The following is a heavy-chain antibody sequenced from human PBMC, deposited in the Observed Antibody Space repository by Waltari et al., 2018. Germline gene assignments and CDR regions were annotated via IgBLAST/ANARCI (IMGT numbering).Heavy chain of an antibody. CDR3: ASGIDYPSSFDI. V-gene: IGHV4-34*01. Sequence: QVQLQQWGAGLLKPSATLSLPCAVYGGSFSGCYWSWTRQPPGKGLEWIGEINHSGSTNYNPSLKSRVTISVDTSKNQFSLKLSSVTAADTAVYYCASGIDYPSSFDIWGQGTMVTVSS. J-gene: IGHJ3*02. CDR1: GGSFSGCY. D-gene: IGHD4-17*01. CDR2: INHSGST.